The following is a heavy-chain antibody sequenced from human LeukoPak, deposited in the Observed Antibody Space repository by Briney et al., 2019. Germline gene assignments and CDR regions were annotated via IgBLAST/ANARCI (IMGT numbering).Heavy chain of an antibody. V-gene: IGHV3-7*01. Sequence: GGSLRLSCAASGFTFSSYWMSWVRQAPGKGLEWVANIKQDGSEKYYVDSVKGRFTISRDNAKNSLYLQMNSLRAEDTAVYYCARDPFITMVRGGLSDYWGQGTLVTVSS. D-gene: IGHD3-10*01. CDR2: IKQDGSEK. CDR1: GFTFSSYW. J-gene: IGHJ4*02. CDR3: ARDPFITMVRGGLSDY.